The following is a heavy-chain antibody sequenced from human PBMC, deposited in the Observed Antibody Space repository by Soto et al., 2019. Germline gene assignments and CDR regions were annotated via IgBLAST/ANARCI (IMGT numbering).Heavy chain of an antibody. D-gene: IGHD3-3*02. J-gene: IGHJ4*02. V-gene: IGHV4-31*03. Sequence: QVHLQGSGPGLVKPSQTLSLTCTVSGGSINIGGYYWSWIRQHPGKGLEWIGYIYYSGSTFYNPSLKSRVTISFDTSKNQFSLKLNSVTAADTAVYYCARTAWHFFDYWGQGTLVTVSS. CDR1: GGSINIGGYY. CDR3: ARTAWHFFDY. CDR2: IYYSGST.